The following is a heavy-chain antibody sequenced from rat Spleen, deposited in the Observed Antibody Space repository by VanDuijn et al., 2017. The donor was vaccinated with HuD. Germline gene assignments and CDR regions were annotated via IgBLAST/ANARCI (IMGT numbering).Heavy chain of an antibody. V-gene: IGHV5-46*01. CDR1: GFTFRNFP. Sequence: EVQLVESGGGLVQPGRSMKLSCAASGFTFRNFPMAWVRQAPTKGLEWVATVSSNGVDTYYRDSVKGRFTISRANSENTVYLQMNSLRSEDTATYYCAVAGFGYWGQGVMVTVSS. J-gene: IGHJ2*01. CDR3: AVAGFGY. D-gene: IGHD4-3*01. CDR2: VSSNGVDT.